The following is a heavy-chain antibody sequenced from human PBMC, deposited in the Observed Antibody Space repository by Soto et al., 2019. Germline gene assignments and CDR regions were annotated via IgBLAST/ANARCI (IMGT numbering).Heavy chain of an antibody. D-gene: IGHD5-18*01. J-gene: IGHJ6*02. Sequence: SQTLSLTCAISGDSVSSNSAAWNWIRQSPSRGLEWLGRTYYRSNWYNDYAVSVKSRITINPDTSKNQFSLQLNSVAPEDTGGYYCARDRGYGNYYYYYGMDVWGQGTTVTVSS. CDR3: ARDRGYGNYYYYYGMDV. CDR2: TYYRSNWYN. V-gene: IGHV6-1*01. CDR1: GDSVSSNSAA.